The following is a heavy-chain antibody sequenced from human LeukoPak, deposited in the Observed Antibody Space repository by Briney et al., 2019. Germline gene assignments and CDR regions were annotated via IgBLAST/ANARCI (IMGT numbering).Heavy chain of an antibody. D-gene: IGHD2-15*01. V-gene: IGHV3-30*04. Sequence: QAGRSLRLSCAASGFTFSSYAMHWVRQAPGKGLEWVAVISYDGSNKYYADSVKGRFTISRDNSKNTLYLQMNSLRAEDTAVYYCAKDNRFGNRYSHPAYGMDVWGQGTTVTVSS. CDR2: ISYDGSNK. CDR3: AKDNRFGNRYSHPAYGMDV. CDR1: GFTFSSYA. J-gene: IGHJ6*02.